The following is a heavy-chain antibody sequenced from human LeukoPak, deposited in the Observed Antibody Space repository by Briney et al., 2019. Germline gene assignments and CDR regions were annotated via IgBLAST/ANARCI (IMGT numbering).Heavy chain of an antibody. V-gene: IGHV4-59*01. CDR3: AREKEVLDP. Sequence: PSETLSLTCTVSGGSISSYYWSWIRQPPGKGLEWIGYIYYSGSTNYNPSLKSRVTISVDTSKNQSSLKLSSVTAADTAVYYCAREKEVLDPWGQGTLVTVSS. CDR2: IYYSGST. D-gene: IGHD3-10*01. CDR1: GGSISSYY. J-gene: IGHJ5*02.